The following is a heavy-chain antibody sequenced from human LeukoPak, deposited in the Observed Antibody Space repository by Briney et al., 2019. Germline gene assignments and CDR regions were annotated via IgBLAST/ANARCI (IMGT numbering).Heavy chain of an antibody. CDR2: IYYSGST. J-gene: IGHJ3*02. CDR1: GGSISSSSYY. Sequence: PSETLSLTCSLSGGSISSSSYYWGWIRQPPGKGLEWIGSIYYSGSTYYNPSLKSRVTISVDTSKNQFSLKLSSVTAADTAVYYCARTYYDFWSGSGAIWGQGTMVTVSS. CDR3: ARTYYDFWSGSGAI. V-gene: IGHV4-39*01. D-gene: IGHD3-3*01.